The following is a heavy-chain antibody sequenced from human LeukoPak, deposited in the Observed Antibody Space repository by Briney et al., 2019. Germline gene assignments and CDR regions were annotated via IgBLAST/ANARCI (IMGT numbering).Heavy chain of an antibody. CDR3: ARDAYSSRWHNHGDFDY. J-gene: IGHJ4*02. CDR1: GFTVSSYA. Sequence: HPGRSLRLSCAAAGFTVSSYAMHWASQAPGKGLGCVVVMWVNVSNKYYIDSVKGRFTISRDNSKNMLYLQMNSLRAEDTAVYYCARDAYSSRWHNHGDFDYWGQGILITVSS. D-gene: IGHD6-13*01. V-gene: IGHV3-33*01. CDR2: MWVNVSNK.